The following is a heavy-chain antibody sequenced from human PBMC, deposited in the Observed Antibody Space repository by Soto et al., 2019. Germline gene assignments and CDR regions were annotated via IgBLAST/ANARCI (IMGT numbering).Heavy chain of an antibody. CDR1: GFTFKNYP. V-gene: IGHV3-23*01. D-gene: IGHD2-8*02. J-gene: IGHJ4*02. CDR3: AKDPAFTEPLDS. CDR2: IDSGTTDT. Sequence: HPGGSLRLSCAASGFTFKNYPMTWVRQAPGKGLEWVSTIDSGTTDTHYADSVKGRFTISRDNSKSTLYLQMNGLRAEDTAIYYCAKDPAFTEPLDSWGQGTVVTVSS.